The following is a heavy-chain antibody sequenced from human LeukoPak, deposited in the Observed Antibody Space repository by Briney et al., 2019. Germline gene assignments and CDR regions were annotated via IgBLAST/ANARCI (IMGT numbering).Heavy chain of an antibody. D-gene: IGHD6-19*01. CDR3: ARQPEGAVAGPVDY. J-gene: IGHJ4*02. CDR1: GGSVTSSSYC. Sequence: SETLSLTCTVSGGSVTSSSYCWARLPQPPGLGLEWIVSIYYSGSTSYNPSLRSRITISVDTTKSQFSLKLTSVTAADTAVYYCARQPEGAVAGPVDYWGQGTLGTVS. CDR2: IYYSGST. V-gene: IGHV4-39*01.